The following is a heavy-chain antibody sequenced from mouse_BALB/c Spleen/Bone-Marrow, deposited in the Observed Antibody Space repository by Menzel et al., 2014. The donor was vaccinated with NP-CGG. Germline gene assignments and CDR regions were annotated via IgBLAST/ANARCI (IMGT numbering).Heavy chain of an antibody. J-gene: IGHJ4*01. CDR3: AREIPQGAMDY. CDR1: GFDLSRYW. V-gene: IGHV4-1*02. Sequence: EVQVVESGGGLVQPGGSLKLSCAASGFDLSRYWMSWVRQAPGKGLEWIGEINPDSSTINYMPSLKDKFIISRDNAKNTLYLQMSKVRSEDTALYYCAREIPQGAMDYWGQGTSVTVSS. CDR2: INPDSSTI.